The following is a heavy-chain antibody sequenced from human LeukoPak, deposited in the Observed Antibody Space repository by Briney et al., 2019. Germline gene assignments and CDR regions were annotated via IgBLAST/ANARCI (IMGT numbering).Heavy chain of an antibody. CDR2: VDIDGNIA. Sequence: PGGSLRLSCAASGFPFYTFWMHWVRRAPGGGLEWVSRVDIDGNIAHYADSVKGRFTISRDNDKNTLYLQMNSLRADDTAVYYCARSYGTIVFDSWGQGTLVTVSS. D-gene: IGHD1-14*01. CDR3: ARSYGTIVFDS. J-gene: IGHJ4*02. CDR1: GFPFYTFW. V-gene: IGHV3-74*01.